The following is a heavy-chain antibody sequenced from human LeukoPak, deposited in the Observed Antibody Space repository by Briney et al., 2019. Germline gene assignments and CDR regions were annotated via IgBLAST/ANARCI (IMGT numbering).Heavy chain of an antibody. D-gene: IGHD6-13*01. J-gene: IGHJ4*02. V-gene: IGHV3-11*01. CDR3: ASDIVAPGLHFEY. CDR2: IIPSGTTT. Sequence: GGSLRLSCAASGFTFSDFYMTWIRQAPGKGLEWVSYIIPSGTTTYYADSVKGRFTISRDNAKNSLYLQMNSLRAEDTAVYYCASDIVAPGLHFEYWGQGTLVTVSS. CDR1: GFTFSDFY.